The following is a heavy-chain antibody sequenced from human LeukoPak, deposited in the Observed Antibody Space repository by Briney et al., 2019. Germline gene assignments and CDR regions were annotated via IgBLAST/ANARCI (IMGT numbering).Heavy chain of an antibody. CDR1: GGSISSGSYY. V-gene: IGHV4-61*02. CDR3: ARGGPLGYCSGGSCYEGGELDY. CDR2: IYTSGST. D-gene: IGHD2-15*01. J-gene: IGHJ4*02. Sequence: SKTLSLTCTVSGGSISSGSYYWSWIRQPAGKGLEWIGRIYTSGSTNYNPSLKSRVTISVDTSKNQFSLKLSSVTAADTAVYYCARGGPLGYCSGGSCYEGGELDYWGQGTLVTVSS.